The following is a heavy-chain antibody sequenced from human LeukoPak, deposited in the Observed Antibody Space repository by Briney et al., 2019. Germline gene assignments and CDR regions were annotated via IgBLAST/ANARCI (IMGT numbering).Heavy chain of an antibody. V-gene: IGHV3-7*01. Sequence: GGSLRLSCAASGFTFSSYSMNWVRQAPGKGLEWVANIKQDGSEKYYVDSVKGRFTISRDNAKNSLYLQMNSLRAEDTAVYYCAREERYCSGGSCYEYWGQGTLVTVSS. J-gene: IGHJ4*02. CDR2: IKQDGSEK. D-gene: IGHD2-15*01. CDR3: AREERYCSGGSCYEY. CDR1: GFTFSSYS.